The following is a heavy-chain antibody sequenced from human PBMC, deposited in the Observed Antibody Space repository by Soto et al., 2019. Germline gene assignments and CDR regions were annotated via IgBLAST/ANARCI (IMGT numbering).Heavy chain of an antibody. Sequence: QVQLGQSGSEVKKPGASVKVSCTASGYNFTSYYVHWVRQAPGQGLEWMGVDNPSSGRTTYAQKLPGRNTMAGARSTSTGHAELMRPRPENTAVYYGATGIDIGQNYDGSGMDLWGQGTTVTVSS. J-gene: IGHJ6*02. CDR2: DNPSSGRT. D-gene: IGHD2-15*01. V-gene: IGHV1-46*01. CDR3: ATGIDIGQNYDGSGMDL. CDR1: GYNFTSYY.